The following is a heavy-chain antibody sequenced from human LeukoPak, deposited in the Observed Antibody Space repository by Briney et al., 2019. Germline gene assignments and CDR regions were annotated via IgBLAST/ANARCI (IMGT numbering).Heavy chain of an antibody. CDR3: ARPYYYDSRIDP. D-gene: IGHD3-22*01. V-gene: IGHV4-30-4*01. CDR2: MYYSGGT. Sequence: SETLSLTCTVSGVSISSGDYYWSWIRQPPGKGLEWIGYMYYSGGTYYNPSLKSRVTISLDTSKNQFSLKLSSVTAADTAVYYCARPYYYDSRIDPWGQGTLVTVSS. CDR1: GVSISSGDYY. J-gene: IGHJ5*02.